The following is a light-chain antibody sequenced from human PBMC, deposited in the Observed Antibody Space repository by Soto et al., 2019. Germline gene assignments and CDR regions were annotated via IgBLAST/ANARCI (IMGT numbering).Light chain of an antibody. CDR2: GAS. CDR3: QQYGSSIFT. V-gene: IGKV3-20*01. J-gene: IGKJ3*01. CDR1: QSVSSSY. Sequence: ELVLTQSPCTLSLSPGERATLSCRASQSVSSSYLGWYQQKPGQAPRLLIYGASSRATGIPDRFSGSGSGTYFSLTSSRLEPEHFAVYYCQQYGSSIFTFGPGTKVDIK.